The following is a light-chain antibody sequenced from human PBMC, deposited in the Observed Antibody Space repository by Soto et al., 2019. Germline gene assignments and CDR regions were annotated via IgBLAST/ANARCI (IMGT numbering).Light chain of an antibody. CDR2: AAS. Sequence: DIQMTQSPSSLSASVGDRVTITCRASQSISAYLNWYQQKPGKAPKLLIYAASNLLGGVPSRFGGSRTGTDFTLTISSLQPEDFATYYCQQSYNSPITFGQGTRLEIK. V-gene: IGKV1-39*01. CDR1: QSISAY. CDR3: QQSYNSPIT. J-gene: IGKJ5*01.